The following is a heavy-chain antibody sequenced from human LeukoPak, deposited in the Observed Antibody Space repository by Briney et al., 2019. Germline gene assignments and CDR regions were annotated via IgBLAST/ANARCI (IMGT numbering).Heavy chain of an antibody. Sequence: GGSLRLSCVASGFTFSVYWMNWVRQAPGKGLEWVSSISSSSSYIYYADSVKGRFTISRDNAKNSLYLQMNSLRAEDTAVYYCARGVEVTYYDILTGIDYWGQGTLVTVSS. D-gene: IGHD3-9*01. CDR3: ARGVEVTYYDILTGIDY. CDR1: GFTFSVYW. J-gene: IGHJ4*02. V-gene: IGHV3-21*01. CDR2: ISSSSSYI.